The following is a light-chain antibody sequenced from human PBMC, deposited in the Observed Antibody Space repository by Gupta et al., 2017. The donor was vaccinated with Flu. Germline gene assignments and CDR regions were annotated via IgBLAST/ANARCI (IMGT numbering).Light chain of an antibody. CDR1: QSVGFY. V-gene: IGKV3-11*01. J-gene: IGKJ1*01. Sequence: VLLQSPATLSLSPGDRATLSCRANQSVGFYLAWYQQKPGQPPKLIIYDSSKRAPGVSATFSGSGSGTDFTLTISSLGPEDFAVYYCQQRNSWPPTFGRGTRVEVK. CDR2: DSS. CDR3: QQRNSWPPT.